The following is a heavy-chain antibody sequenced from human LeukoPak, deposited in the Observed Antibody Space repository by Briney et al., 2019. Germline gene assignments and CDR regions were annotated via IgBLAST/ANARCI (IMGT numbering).Heavy chain of an antibody. CDR1: GFTFNKFA. Sequence: GGSLRLSCAASGFTFNKFAMSCVRQAPGKGLEWVSALSVSGDYTYYADSVKGRFTISRDNYKNTLYLQMNSLRAEDTAIYHCAKKKDTAEVLYFFDLWGQGTLVTVSS. CDR3: AKKKDTAEVLYFFDL. V-gene: IGHV3-23*01. CDR2: LSVSGDYT. J-gene: IGHJ4*02. D-gene: IGHD5-18*01.